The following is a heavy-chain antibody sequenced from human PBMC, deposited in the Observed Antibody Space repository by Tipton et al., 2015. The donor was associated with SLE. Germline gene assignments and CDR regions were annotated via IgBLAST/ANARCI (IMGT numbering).Heavy chain of an antibody. Sequence: QLVQSGAEVKKPGASVKVSCRASGYTFTNYAISWVRQAPGQGLEWMGWTNTNTGNPTYAQGFTGRFVFSLDTSVSTAYLQISSLKAEDTAVYYCARSWFREFTYYYYYGMDVWGQGTTVTVSS. CDR1: GYTFTNYA. J-gene: IGHJ6*02. V-gene: IGHV7-4-1*02. CDR2: TNTNTGNP. CDR3: ARSWFREFTYYYYYGMDV. D-gene: IGHD3-10*01.